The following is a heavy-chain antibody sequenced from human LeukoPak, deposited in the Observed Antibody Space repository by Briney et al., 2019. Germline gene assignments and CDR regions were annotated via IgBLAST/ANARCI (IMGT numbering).Heavy chain of an antibody. D-gene: IGHD6-13*01. J-gene: IGHJ5*02. V-gene: IGHV4-34*01. CDR1: GGSISSYY. CDR3: ARGLRYSSSWYCFDP. CDR2: INHSGSI. Sequence: SETLSLTCTVSGGSISSYYWSWIRQPPGKGLEWIGEINHSGSINYNPSLKSRVTISVDTSKNQLSLKLSSVTAADTAVYYCARGLRYSSSWYCFDPWGQGTLVTVSS.